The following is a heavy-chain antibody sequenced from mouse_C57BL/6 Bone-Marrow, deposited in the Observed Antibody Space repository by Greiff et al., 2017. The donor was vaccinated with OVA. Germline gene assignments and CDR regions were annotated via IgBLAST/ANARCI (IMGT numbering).Heavy chain of an antibody. CDR2: ISSGGSYT. CDR3: ARQVSYVFDY. J-gene: IGHJ2*01. CDR1: GFTFSSYG. V-gene: IGHV5-6*01. Sequence: EVKLVESGGDLVKPGGSLKLSCAASGFTFSSYGMSWVRQTPDKRLEWVATISSGGSYTYSPDSVKGRFTLSRDNAKNTLYLQMSSLKSEDTARYDCARQVSYVFDYWGQGTTLTVSS. D-gene: IGHD2-12*01.